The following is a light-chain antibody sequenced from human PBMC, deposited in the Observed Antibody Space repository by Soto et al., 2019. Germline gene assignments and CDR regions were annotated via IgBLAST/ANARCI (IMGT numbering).Light chain of an antibody. CDR1: QSISSY. V-gene: IGKV1-39*01. CDR3: QQYITYST. J-gene: IGKJ5*01. Sequence: DIQMTQSPSSLSASVGDRVTITCRASQSISSYLNWYQQKPGKAPKLLIYAASSLKSGVPARFSGSGSGTEFTLTISSLQPDDFATYYCQQYITYSTFGQGTRLEIK. CDR2: AAS.